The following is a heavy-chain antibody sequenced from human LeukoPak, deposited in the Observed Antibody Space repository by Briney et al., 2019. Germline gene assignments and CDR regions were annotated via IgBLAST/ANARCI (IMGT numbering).Heavy chain of an antibody. CDR2: IGGKASGGTS. CDR3: TAYQFF. D-gene: IGHD2-21*01. V-gene: IGHV3-49*04. CDR1: GFTFGDYG. Sequence: GGSLRLSCRASGFTFGDYGMSWVRQAPGKGLEWVGFIGGKASGGTSEYAASVKGRFSISRDDSKSIAYLQMNSLKTEDTAVYYCTAYQFFWGQGTLVTVPS. J-gene: IGHJ4*02.